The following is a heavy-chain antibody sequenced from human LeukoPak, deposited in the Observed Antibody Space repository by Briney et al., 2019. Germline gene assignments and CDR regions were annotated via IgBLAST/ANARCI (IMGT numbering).Heavy chain of an antibody. CDR3: ARGWDFVWGSYRPYFDY. Sequence: RRSLRLSCVASTFTFRTYSMHWVRQAPGKGLEWVSSISGSTSYIYYADSVRGRFTICRDDAKNSLYLQMNSLRAEDTAVYYCARGWDFVWGSYRPYFDYWGQGTLVTVSS. CDR2: ISGSTSYI. J-gene: IGHJ4*02. D-gene: IGHD3-16*02. CDR1: TFTFRTYS. V-gene: IGHV3-21*01.